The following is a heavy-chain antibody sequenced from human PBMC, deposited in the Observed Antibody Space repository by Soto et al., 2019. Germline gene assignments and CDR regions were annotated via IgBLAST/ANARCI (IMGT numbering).Heavy chain of an antibody. J-gene: IGHJ3*02. Sequence: GESLKISCAASGFTFSSYAMSWVRQAPGKGLEWVSAISGSGGSTYYADSVKGRFTISRDNSKNTLYLQMNSLRAEDTAVYYCAKDPSYDFWSGYSNGDAFDIWGQGTMVTVSS. CDR3: AKDPSYDFWSGYSNGDAFDI. V-gene: IGHV3-23*01. CDR2: ISGSGGST. D-gene: IGHD3-3*01. CDR1: GFTFSSYA.